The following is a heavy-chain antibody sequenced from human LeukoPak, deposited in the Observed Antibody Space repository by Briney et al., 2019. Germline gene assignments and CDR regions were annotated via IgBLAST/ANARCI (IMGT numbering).Heavy chain of an antibody. CDR2: INPSGGST. CDR1: GYTFTSYY. V-gene: IGHV1-46*01. Sequence: ASVKVSCKASGYTFTSYYMHWVRQAPGQGLEWMGIINPSGGSTSYAQKFQGRVTMTRDTSTSTVYMELRSLRSDDTAVYYCARSGGSGSYDYWGQGTLVTVSS. D-gene: IGHD3-10*01. CDR3: ARSGGSGSYDY. J-gene: IGHJ4*02.